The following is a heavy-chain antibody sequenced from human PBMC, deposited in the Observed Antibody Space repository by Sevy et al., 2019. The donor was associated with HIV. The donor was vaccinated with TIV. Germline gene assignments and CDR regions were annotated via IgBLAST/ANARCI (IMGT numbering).Heavy chain of an antibody. CDR2: IKQDGSAK. CDR1: GFTFSSYW. V-gene: IGHV3-7*01. J-gene: IGHJ4*02. D-gene: IGHD2-15*01. CDR3: ARALTEVTKAASHVTSEPKTYYFDY. Sequence: GGSLRLSCAASGFTFSSYWMSWVRQAPGKGLEWVANIKQDGSAKYYVDSVKGRFTISRDNAKNSLYLQMNSLRAEDTAVYYCARALTEVTKAASHVTSEPKTYYFDYWGQGTLVTVSS.